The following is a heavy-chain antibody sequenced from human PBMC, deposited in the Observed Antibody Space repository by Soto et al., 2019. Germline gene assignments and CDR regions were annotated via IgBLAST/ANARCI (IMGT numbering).Heavy chain of an antibody. D-gene: IGHD3-3*01. V-gene: IGHV1-46*03. J-gene: IGHJ6*03. CDR1: GYTFTSYY. CDR3: ARAPGDYYDFWSGYYTSSYYYYMDV. Sequence: GASVKVSCKASGYTFTSYYMHWVRQAPGQGLEWMGIINPSGGSTSYAQKFQGRVTMTRDTSTSTVYMELSSLRSEDTAVYYCARAPGDYYDFWSGYYTSSYYYYMDVWGKGTTVTVSS. CDR2: INPSGGST.